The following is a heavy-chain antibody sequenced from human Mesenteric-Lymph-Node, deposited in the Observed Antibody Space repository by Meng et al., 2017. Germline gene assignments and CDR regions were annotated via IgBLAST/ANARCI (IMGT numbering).Heavy chain of an antibody. J-gene: IGHJ4*02. CDR2: MNPNSGNT. D-gene: IGHD4-17*01. CDR1: GYTFTSYD. Sequence: ASVKVSCKASGYTFTSYDFNWVRQATGQGLEWVGWMNPNSGNTGYAQNFQGRITMTRGTSISTAYMELSSLRSDDTAVYYCARVKYGDYGLSDYWGQGTLVTVSS. V-gene: IGHV1-8*01. CDR3: ARVKYGDYGLSDY.